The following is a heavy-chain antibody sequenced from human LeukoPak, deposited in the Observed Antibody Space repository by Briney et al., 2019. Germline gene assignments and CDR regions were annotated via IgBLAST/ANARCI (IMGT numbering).Heavy chain of an antibody. CDR1: GFTFSSYA. Sequence: GGSLRLSCAASGFTFSSYAMSWVRQAPGKGLEWVSAISGSGGSTYYADSVKGRFTISRDNSKNTLYLQMNSLRAEDTAVYYCAKGYDSSSWHEYFQHWGQGTLVTVSS. CDR3: AKGYDSSSWHEYFQH. V-gene: IGHV3-23*01. D-gene: IGHD6-13*01. CDR2: ISGSGGST. J-gene: IGHJ1*01.